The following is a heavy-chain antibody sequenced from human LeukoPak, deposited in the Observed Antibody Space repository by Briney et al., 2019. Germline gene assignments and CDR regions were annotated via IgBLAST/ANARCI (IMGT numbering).Heavy chain of an antibody. CDR2: IYYSGST. D-gene: IGHD6-19*01. V-gene: IGHV4-59*08. Sequence: SETLSLTCTVSGGSISSYFWSWIRQPPGKGLEWIGYIYYSGSTNYNPSLKSRVTMSVDTSKNQFSLKLSSVTAADTAVYYCARIDRAVAGTIDYWGQGTPVTVSS. J-gene: IGHJ4*02. CDR1: GGSISSYF. CDR3: ARIDRAVAGTIDY.